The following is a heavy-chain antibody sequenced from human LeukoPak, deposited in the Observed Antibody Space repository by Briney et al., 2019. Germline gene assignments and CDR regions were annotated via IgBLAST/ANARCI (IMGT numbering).Heavy chain of an antibody. J-gene: IGHJ4*02. D-gene: IGHD3-22*01. Sequence: PSETLSLTCTVSGGSISSYYWSWIRQPPGKGLEWIGYIYYSGSTNYNPSLKSRVTISVDTSKNQFSLKLSSVTAADTAVYYCARGRGPYYDSSGYPYWGQGTLVTVSS. CDR1: GGSISSYY. CDR3: ARGRGPYYDSSGYPY. V-gene: IGHV4-59*12. CDR2: IYYSGST.